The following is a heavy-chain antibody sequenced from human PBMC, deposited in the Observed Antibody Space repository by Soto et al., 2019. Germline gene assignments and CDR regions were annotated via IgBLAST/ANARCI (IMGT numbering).Heavy chain of an antibody. J-gene: IGHJ4*02. Sequence: QVQLVQSGAEVKKPGASVKVSCKASGYTFTSYYMHWVRQAPGQGLEWLGIINPSGGSTSYAQKFEGRVTMTRDTSTSTVDMELSSLRSEDTAVYYCARDSGHHYDFWSGYYLPYNYFDYWGQGTLVTVSS. D-gene: IGHD3-3*01. CDR1: GYTFTSYY. CDR2: INPSGGST. CDR3: ARDSGHHYDFWSGYYLPYNYFDY. V-gene: IGHV1-46*01.